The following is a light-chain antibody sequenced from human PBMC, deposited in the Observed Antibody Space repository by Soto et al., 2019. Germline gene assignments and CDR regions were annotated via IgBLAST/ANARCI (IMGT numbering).Light chain of an antibody. J-gene: IGKJ2*01. V-gene: IGKV1-5*01. Sequence: DIQMTQSPSTLSASVGDRVTITCRASQSISSWLAWYQQKPGKAPKLLIYDASSLESGVPSRFSGSGSGTECTLTISSLQPDDFATYYCQQYNSYPQTFGQGTKLEIK. CDR3: QQYNSYPQT. CDR1: QSISSW. CDR2: DAS.